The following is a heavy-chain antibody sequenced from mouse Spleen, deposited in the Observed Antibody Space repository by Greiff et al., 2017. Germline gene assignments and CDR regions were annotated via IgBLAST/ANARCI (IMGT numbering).Heavy chain of an antibody. CDR1: GYAFSSSW. CDR2: IYPGDGDT. CDR3: ASEYYGSSYKFAY. V-gene: IGHV1-82*01. D-gene: IGHD1-1*01. Sequence: VKLQQSGPELVKPGASVKISCKASGYAFSSSWMNWVKQRPGKGLEWIGRIYPGDGDTNYNGKFKGKATLTADKSSSTAYMQLSSLTSEDSAVYFCASEYYGSSYKFAYWGQGTLVTVSA. J-gene: IGHJ3*01.